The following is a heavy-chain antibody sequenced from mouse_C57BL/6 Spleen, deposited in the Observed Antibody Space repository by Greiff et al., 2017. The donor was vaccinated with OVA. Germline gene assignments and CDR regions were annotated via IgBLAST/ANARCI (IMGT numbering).Heavy chain of an antibody. J-gene: IGHJ2*01. D-gene: IGHD2-2*01. CDR3: TGAGYYCDY. CDR2: IRLKSDNYAT. V-gene: IGHV6-3*01. Sequence: EVMLVASGGGLVQPGGSMKLSCVASGFTFSNYWMNWVRQSPETGLEWVAQIRLKSDNYATHYAEFVKGRFTISRYDSKSSFYLQMNNLRAEDTGIYYCTGAGYYCDYWGQGTTLTVSS. CDR1: GFTFSNYW.